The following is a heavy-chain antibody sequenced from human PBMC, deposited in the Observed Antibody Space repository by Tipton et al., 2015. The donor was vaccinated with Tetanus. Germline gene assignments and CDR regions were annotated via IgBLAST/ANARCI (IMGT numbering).Heavy chain of an antibody. CDR1: GYTFTSYY. CDR3: ARSSIVVVPGSGSMDV. Sequence: QLVQSGAEVKKPGASVKVSCKASGYTFTSYYMHWVRQAPGQGLEWMGIINPSGGSTSYAQKFQGRVTMTRDTSTSPVYMELSSLRSEDTAVYYCARSSIVVVPGSGSMDVWGQGTTVTVSS. J-gene: IGHJ6*02. CDR2: INPSGGST. V-gene: IGHV1-46*01. D-gene: IGHD2-2*01.